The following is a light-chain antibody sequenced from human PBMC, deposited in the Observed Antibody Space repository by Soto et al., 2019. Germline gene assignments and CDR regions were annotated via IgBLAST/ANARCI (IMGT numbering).Light chain of an antibody. J-gene: IGKJ5*01. V-gene: IGKV2D-29*02. CDR1: QSLLHITGETF. CDR2: EAS. Sequence: DVVMTQTPLSLSVAPGQPASISCKSSQSLLHITGETFLFWYLQKPGQSPQILIYEASTRVSGVPDRFSGSGSGTDFKLEISRVETDDVGIYYCMQSTQLPPTCGQGTRLEIK. CDR3: MQSTQLPPT.